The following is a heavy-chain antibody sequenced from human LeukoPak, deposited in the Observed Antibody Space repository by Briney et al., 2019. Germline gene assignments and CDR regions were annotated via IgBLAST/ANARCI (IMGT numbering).Heavy chain of an antibody. V-gene: IGHV1-8*03. D-gene: IGHD3-16*01. Sequence: ASVKVSCKASVYTFTNYDINWVRQATGQGLEWMGWMNPKSGNTGYAQKFQSRVTITRNTSVSTAYMELSSLKSEDTAVYYCARGPPGGDFDYWGQGTLVTVSS. J-gene: IGHJ4*02. CDR2: MNPKSGNT. CDR1: VYTFTNYD. CDR3: ARGPPGGDFDY.